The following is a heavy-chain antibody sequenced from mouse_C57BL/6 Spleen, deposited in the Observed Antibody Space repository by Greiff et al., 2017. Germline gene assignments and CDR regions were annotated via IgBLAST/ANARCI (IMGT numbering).Heavy chain of an antibody. J-gene: IGHJ4*01. CDR1: GYTFTSYG. CDR2: IYPRSGNT. V-gene: IGHV1-81*01. CDR3: APPLYDGYPLGAMDY. D-gene: IGHD2-3*01. Sequence: VQLQQSGAELARPGASVKLSCKASGYTFTSYGISWVKQRTGQGLEWIGEIYPRSGNTYYNEKFKGKATLTADKSSSTAYMGLRSLTSEDSAVYFCAPPLYDGYPLGAMDYWGQGTSVTVSS.